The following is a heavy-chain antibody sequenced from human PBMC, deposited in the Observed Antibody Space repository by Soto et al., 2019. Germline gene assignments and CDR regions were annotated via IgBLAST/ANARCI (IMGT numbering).Heavy chain of an antibody. CDR2: IWYDGSNK. J-gene: IGHJ4*02. Sequence: QVQLVESGGGVVQPGRSLRLSCAASGFTFSHYGMHWVRQAPGKGLEWVAFIWYDGSNKYYADSVKGRFTISRDNSKNTLYLQMDNLRAEDTAVFYCARGRGTSWYFDYGGLGSLVTVSS. CDR1: GFTFSHYG. V-gene: IGHV3-33*01. CDR3: ARGRGTSWYFDY. D-gene: IGHD6-13*01.